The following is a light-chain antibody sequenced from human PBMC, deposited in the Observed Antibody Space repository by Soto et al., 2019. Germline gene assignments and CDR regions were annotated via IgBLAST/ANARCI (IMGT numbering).Light chain of an antibody. Sequence: QSVLTQPASVSGSPGQSITISCTGTSSDVGGYNYVSWYQQHPGKAPKRMIYEVNNRPSGVSNRFSGSKSGNTASLTISGLQAEDEADYYCNSYTSSTTYVFGIGTKVTVL. CDR1: SSDVGGYNY. CDR2: EVN. CDR3: NSYTSSTTYV. J-gene: IGLJ1*01. V-gene: IGLV2-14*01.